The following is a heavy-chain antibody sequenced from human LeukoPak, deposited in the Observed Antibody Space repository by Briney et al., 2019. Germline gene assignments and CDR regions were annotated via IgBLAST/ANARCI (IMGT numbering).Heavy chain of an antibody. J-gene: IGHJ4*02. D-gene: IGHD6-13*01. CDR1: GFSSTNYA. V-gene: IGHV3-23*01. CDR2: ISGSGDNT. Sequence: GGYLRLSCAASGFSSTNYAMSWVRQAPGKGLEWVSGISGSGDNTYYADSVKGRFTISRDNSKNTLYLQMSSLRAEDTAVYYCAKEIGIALTGMLDHWGQGTLVTVSS. CDR3: AKEIGIALTGMLDH.